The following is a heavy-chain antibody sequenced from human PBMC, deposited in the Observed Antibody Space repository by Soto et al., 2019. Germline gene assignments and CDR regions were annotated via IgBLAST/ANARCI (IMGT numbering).Heavy chain of an antibody. CDR3: AKQGPLHCSGTSCPYHFDS. Sequence: ASVKVSCKASGYPFPSSDINWVRQATGQGLEWMGWMNPNSGNTGYAQKFQGRVTMTRNTSINTAYMELSSLRSEDMAVYYCAKQGPLHCSGTSCPYHFDSWGEGTLVTVSS. D-gene: IGHD2-2*01. J-gene: IGHJ4*02. CDR2: MNPNSGNT. CDR1: GYPFPSSD. V-gene: IGHV1-8*01.